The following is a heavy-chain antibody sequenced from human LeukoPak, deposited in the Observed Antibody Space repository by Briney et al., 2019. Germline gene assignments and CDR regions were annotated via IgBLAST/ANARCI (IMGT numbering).Heavy chain of an antibody. J-gene: IGHJ2*01. CDR1: GFTFSSYD. V-gene: IGHV3-13*04. CDR3: ARGGWSHNNRYFDL. D-gene: IGHD6-19*01. Sequence: GRSLRLSCAASGFTFSSYDMHWVRQAAGRGLEWVSAFGAGGDTYYPGSVKGRFTISREDAKNSLYLRMNSLRDGDTAVYYCARGGWSHNNRYFDLWGRGTLVTVSS. CDR2: FGAGGDT.